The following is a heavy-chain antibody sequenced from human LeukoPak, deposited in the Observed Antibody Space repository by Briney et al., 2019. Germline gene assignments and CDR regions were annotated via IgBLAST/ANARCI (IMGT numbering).Heavy chain of an antibody. J-gene: IGHJ3*02. CDR1: GGSISSSSYY. D-gene: IGHD2-21*02. V-gene: IGHV4-39*07. CDR2: IYYSGST. Sequence: SETLSLTCTVSGGSISSSSYYWGWIRQPPGKGLEWIGSIYYSGSTYYNPSLKSRVTISVDTSKNQFSLKLSSVTAADTAVYYCARRVGRYCGGDCLSRAFDIWGQGTMVTVSS. CDR3: ARRVGRYCGGDCLSRAFDI.